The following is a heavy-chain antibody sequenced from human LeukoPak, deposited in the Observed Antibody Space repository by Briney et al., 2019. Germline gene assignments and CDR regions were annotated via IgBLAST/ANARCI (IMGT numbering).Heavy chain of an antibody. J-gene: IGHJ4*02. CDR1: GFTFSSYS. CDR3: AGGITIFGVVPYYFDY. V-gene: IGHV3-48*01. Sequence: PGGSLRLSCAASGFTFSSYSMNWVRQAPGKGLEWVSYISSSSSTIYYADSVKGRFTISRDNAKNSLYLQMNSLRAEDTAVYYCAGGITIFGVVPYYFDYWGQGTLVTVPS. D-gene: IGHD3-3*01. CDR2: ISSSSSTI.